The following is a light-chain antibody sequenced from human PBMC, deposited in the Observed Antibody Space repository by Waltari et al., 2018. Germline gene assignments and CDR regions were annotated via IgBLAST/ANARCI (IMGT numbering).Light chain of an antibody. V-gene: IGLV1-47*01. CDR1: SSHIATNY. Sequence: QSVLTQPPSASGTPGQRVTISCSGSSSHIATNYVSGYQQPPGTAPKLLIYRNNPRPSGVPDRFSGSKSGTSASLAISGLRSEDEADYYCAAWDDSLSGWVFGGGTKLTVL. CDR3: AAWDDSLSGWV. J-gene: IGLJ3*02. CDR2: RNN.